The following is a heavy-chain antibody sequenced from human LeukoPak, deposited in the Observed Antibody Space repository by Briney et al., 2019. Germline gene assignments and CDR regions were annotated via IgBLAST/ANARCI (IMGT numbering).Heavy chain of an antibody. D-gene: IGHD1-1*01. Sequence: GGSLRLSCAASGFTFSSYWMTWVRQGPGKGLEWVSYISGRSSNIHYADSVKGRFTISRDNAKNSLYLQMNSLRAEDTAVYYCARDVRGTTGDFWGQGTLVTVSS. CDR1: GFTFSSYW. V-gene: IGHV3-48*01. CDR3: ARDVRGTTGDF. J-gene: IGHJ4*02. CDR2: ISGRSSNI.